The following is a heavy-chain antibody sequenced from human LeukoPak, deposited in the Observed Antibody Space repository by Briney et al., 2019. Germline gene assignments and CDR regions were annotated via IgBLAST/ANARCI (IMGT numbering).Heavy chain of an antibody. CDR1: GFTFSSHG. D-gene: IGHD3-10*01. Sequence: GGSLRLSCAASGFTFSSHGMHWVRQAPGKGLEWVALIRYDASNKYYADSVKGRFTISRDNSKNTLHLQMNSLRGEDTAVYYCAKMCYGSGSFYYCMDVWGKGTTVTVSS. CDR3: AKMCYGSGSFYYCMDV. J-gene: IGHJ6*03. V-gene: IGHV3-30*02. CDR2: IRYDASNK.